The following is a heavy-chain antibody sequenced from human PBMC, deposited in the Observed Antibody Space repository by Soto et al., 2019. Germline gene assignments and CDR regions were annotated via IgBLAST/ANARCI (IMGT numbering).Heavy chain of an antibody. Sequence: EVQLVESGGGLVKPGGSLRLSCAVSGFTFSSYSMNWVRQAPGKGLEWVSYISSTGHYIYYADSVKGRFTISRDNAKNSLYLQMNSLRAEDTAVYYCASLGSPRHDAYFYGMGVWGQGTTVGVSS. CDR1: GFTFSSYS. J-gene: IGHJ6*02. CDR3: ASLGSPRHDAYFYGMGV. V-gene: IGHV3-21*02. CDR2: ISSTGHYI. D-gene: IGHD3-9*01.